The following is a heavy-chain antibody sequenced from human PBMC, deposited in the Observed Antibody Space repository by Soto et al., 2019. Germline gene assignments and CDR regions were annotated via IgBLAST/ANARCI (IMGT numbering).Heavy chain of an antibody. CDR1: GYTFTSYA. Sequence: ASVKVSCKASGYTFTSYAMHWVRQAPGQRLEWMGWINAGNGNTKYSQKFQGRVTMTTNTSISTAYMELSSLISEDTAVYYCARGVLTVNYEHNWFGPWGQGTLVTVSS. V-gene: IGHV1-3*01. CDR2: INAGNGNT. CDR3: ARGVLTVNYEHNWFGP. D-gene: IGHD2-8*01. J-gene: IGHJ5*02.